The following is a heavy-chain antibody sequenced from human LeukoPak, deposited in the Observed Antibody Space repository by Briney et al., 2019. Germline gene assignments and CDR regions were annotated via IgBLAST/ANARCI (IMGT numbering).Heavy chain of an antibody. V-gene: IGHV3-49*04. CDR2: IRSKAYGGTT. CDR1: GFTFSSYE. J-gene: IGHJ3*02. D-gene: IGHD3-9*01. Sequence: GGSLRLSCAASGFTFSSYEMNWVRQAPGKGLEWVGFIRSKAYGGTTEYAASVKGRFTIPRDDSKSIAYLQMNSLKTEDTAVYYCTRGYDILTDAFDIWGQGTMVTVSS. CDR3: TRGYDILTDAFDI.